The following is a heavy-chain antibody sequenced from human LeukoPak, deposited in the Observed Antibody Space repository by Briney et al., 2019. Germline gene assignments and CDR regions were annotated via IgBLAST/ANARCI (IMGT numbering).Heavy chain of an antibody. CDR2: IGRSGGDI. CDR3: ATDIRAVGDSRYFDY. CDR1: GFTFSDYY. V-gene: IGHV3-11*01. J-gene: IGHJ4*02. D-gene: IGHD1-26*01. Sequence: GGSLRLSCAASGFTFSDYYMSWIRQSPGKGLEWLSYIGRSGGDIHGADSVKGRFTISRDNAANSLHLQMNSLRIEDTAIYYCATDIRAVGDSRYFDYWGQGVLVTVSS.